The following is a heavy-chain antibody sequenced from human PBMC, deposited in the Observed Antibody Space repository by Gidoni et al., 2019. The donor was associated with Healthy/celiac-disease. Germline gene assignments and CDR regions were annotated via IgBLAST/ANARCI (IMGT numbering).Heavy chain of an antibody. D-gene: IGHD3-22*01. V-gene: IGHV3-23*01. J-gene: IGHJ4*02. CDR3: ANVGAMIVEVDY. Sequence: FTISRDNSKNTLYLQMNSLRAEDTAVYYCANVGAMIVEVDYWGQGTLVTVSS.